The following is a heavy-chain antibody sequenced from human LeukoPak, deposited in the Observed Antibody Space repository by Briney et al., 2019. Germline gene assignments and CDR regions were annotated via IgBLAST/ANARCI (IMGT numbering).Heavy chain of an antibody. CDR2: ISHDGSNK. CDR3: ARGLPGVGRYYYYGMDV. Sequence: PGRSLRHSCAASGFTFSTYAIHWVRQAPGKGLEWVAVISHDGSNKYYADSVKGRFTISRDNSKNTLYLQMNSLRAEDTTVYYCARGLPGVGRYYYYGMDVWGQGTTVTVSS. J-gene: IGHJ6*02. V-gene: IGHV3-30*04. CDR1: GFTFSTYA. D-gene: IGHD3-10*01.